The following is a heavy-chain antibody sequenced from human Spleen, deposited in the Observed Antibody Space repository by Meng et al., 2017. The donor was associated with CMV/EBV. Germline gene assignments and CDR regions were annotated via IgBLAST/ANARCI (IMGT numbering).Heavy chain of an antibody. CDR1: GGSISSSGYY. D-gene: IGHD3-10*01. CDR2: IYHSGST. V-gene: IGHV4-39*01. Sequence: LQLRGWGPGLVKLSGTRSRTGPVPGGSISSSGYYWDGVRQPPGKGLEWIGAIYHSGSTSYNPSLQSRVTMFVDTSKNQFSLMLTSVTATDTAVYYCARRRGGSGRDCWGQGTLVTVSS. CDR3: ARRRGGSGRDC. J-gene: IGHJ4*02.